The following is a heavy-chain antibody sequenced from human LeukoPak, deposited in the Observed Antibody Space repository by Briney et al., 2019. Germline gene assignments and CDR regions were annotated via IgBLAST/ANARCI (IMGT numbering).Heavy chain of an antibody. CDR1: GYTFTSYY. CDR2: INPSGGST. Sequence: ASVTVSCKASGYTFTSYYMHWVRQAPGQGLEWMGIINPSGGSTSYAQKFQGRVTMTRDTSTSTVYMELSSLRSEDTAVYYCAKVWSSSRLLDYWGQGTLVTVSS. CDR3: AKVWSSSRLLDY. D-gene: IGHD6-13*01. V-gene: IGHV1-46*01. J-gene: IGHJ4*02.